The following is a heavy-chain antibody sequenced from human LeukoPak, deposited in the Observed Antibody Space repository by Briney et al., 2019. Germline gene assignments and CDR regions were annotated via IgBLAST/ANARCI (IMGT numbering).Heavy chain of an antibody. D-gene: IGHD4-17*01. V-gene: IGHV4-34*01. J-gene: IGHJ5*02. Sequence: SETLSLTCAVSGGSFSNYYWSCIRQSPEKGLEWIGEINHSGDTNYNPSLKSRVTISLDTSKNQFSLKLSSVTAADTAVYYCARGYGDYGALWFDPWGQGTLVTVSS. CDR2: INHSGDT. CDR3: ARGYGDYGALWFDP. CDR1: GGSFSNYY.